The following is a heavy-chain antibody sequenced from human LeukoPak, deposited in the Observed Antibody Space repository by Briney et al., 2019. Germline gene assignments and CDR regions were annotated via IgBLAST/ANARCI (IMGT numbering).Heavy chain of an antibody. CDR3: ARDGRGYYFDY. CDR2: ISSSGSTI. CDR1: GFTFSSYE. Sequence: GGSLRLSCAASGFTFSSYEMNWVRQAPGKGREGVSYISSSGSTIYYADSVKGRFTISRDNAKNSLYLQMNSLRAEDTAVYYCARDGRGYYFDYWGQGTLVTVSS. J-gene: IGHJ4*02. D-gene: IGHD3-10*01. V-gene: IGHV3-48*03.